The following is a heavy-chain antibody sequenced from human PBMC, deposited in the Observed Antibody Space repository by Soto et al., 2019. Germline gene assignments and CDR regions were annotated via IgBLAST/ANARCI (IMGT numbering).Heavy chain of an antibody. CDR2: ISYDGSKK. D-gene: IGHD2-2*01. J-gene: IGHJ6*02. V-gene: IGHV3-30*03. CDR1: GFTFSSYV. CDR3: AIGQHCSSTSCYFYYFGMDV. Sequence: QVQLVESGGGVVQPGRSLRLSCAASGFTFSSYVMHWVRQAPGKGLEWVAVISYDGSKKYYADSVKGRLTISRDNSKNPVYLQINRLRSEDTALYYCAIGQHCSSTSCYFYYFGMDVWGQGTTVAVSS.